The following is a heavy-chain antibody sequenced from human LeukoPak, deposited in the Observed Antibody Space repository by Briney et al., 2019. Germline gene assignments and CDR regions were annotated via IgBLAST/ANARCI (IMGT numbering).Heavy chain of an antibody. CDR2: IKEDGHEN. CDR3: ARFLRGSSGYDPPSGY. Sequence: GGSLRLSCATSGFSFSRYWMSWVRQAPGKGLEWVAHIKEDGHENYYVDSVKGRFTISRDNAKNSLYLQMNSLGAEDTAVYYCARFLRGSSGYDPPSGYWGQGTLVTVSS. D-gene: IGHD5-12*01. CDR1: GFSFSRYW. V-gene: IGHV3-7*01. J-gene: IGHJ4*02.